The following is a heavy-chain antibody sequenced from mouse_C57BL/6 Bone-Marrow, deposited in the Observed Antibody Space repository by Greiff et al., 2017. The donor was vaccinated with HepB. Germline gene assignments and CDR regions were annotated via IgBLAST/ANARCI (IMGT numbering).Heavy chain of an antibody. J-gene: IGHJ3*01. D-gene: IGHD2-4*01. CDR3: ARTYYDYGTWFAY. CDR1: GYTFTSYG. CDR2: IYPRSGNT. Sequence: QVQLQQSGAELARPGASVKLSCKASGYTFTSYGISWVKQRTGQGLEWIGEIYPRSGNTYYNEKFKGKATLTADKSSSTAYMELRSLTSEDSAVYVCARTYYDYGTWFAYWGQGTLVTVSA. V-gene: IGHV1-81*01.